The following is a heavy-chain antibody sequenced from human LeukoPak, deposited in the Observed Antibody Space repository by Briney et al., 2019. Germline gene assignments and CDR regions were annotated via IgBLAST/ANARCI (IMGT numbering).Heavy chain of an antibody. Sequence: PSETLSRTCTVSGGSISSSGYYWGWIRQPPGKGREWMARIYYSGSTYYNPSLKSRVTISVDTSKNQLSLKLSSLTAADTAVYYCARHDYSGSYYGLSWFDPWGQGTLVTVSS. CDR1: GGSISSSGYY. CDR3: ARHDYSGSYYGLSWFDP. D-gene: IGHD1-26*01. CDR2: IYYSGST. V-gene: IGHV4-39*01. J-gene: IGHJ5*02.